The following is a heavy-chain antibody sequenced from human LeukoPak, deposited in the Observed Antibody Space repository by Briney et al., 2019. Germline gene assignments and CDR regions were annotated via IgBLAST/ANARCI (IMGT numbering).Heavy chain of an antibody. CDR1: GFIFSDYY. CDR2: IYSGGST. D-gene: IGHD3-10*01. CDR3: ARHYGSGSYDWFDP. J-gene: IGHJ5*02. V-gene: IGHV3-53*04. Sequence: PGGSLRLSCAASGFIFSDYYMSWVRQAPGKGLEWVSVIYSGGSTYYADSVKGRFTISRHNSKNTLYLQMNSLRAEDTAVYYCARHYGSGSYDWFDPWGQGTLVTVSS.